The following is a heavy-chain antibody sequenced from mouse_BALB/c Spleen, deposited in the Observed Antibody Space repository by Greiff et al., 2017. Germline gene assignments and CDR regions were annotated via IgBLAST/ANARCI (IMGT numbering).Heavy chain of an antibody. J-gene: IGHJ4*01. CDR2: ISSGGSYT. V-gene: IGHV5-6*01. Sequence: EVKLVESGGDLVKPGGSLKLSCAASGFTFSSYGMSWFRQTPDKRLEWVATISSGGSYTYYPDSVKGRFTISRDNAKNTLYLQMSSLKSEDTAMYYCARRDRYDAMDYWGQGTSVTVSS. D-gene: IGHD2-14*01. CDR1: GFTFSSYG. CDR3: ARRDRYDAMDY.